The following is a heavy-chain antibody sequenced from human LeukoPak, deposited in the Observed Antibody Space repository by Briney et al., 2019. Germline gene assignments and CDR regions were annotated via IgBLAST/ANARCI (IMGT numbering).Heavy chain of an antibody. J-gene: IGHJ3*02. Sequence: GGSLRLSCAASGFTFSSYAMSWVRQAPGKGLEWVSAISGIGGSTYYADSVKGRFTISRDNPKNTLYLQMNSLRAEDTAVYYCATANSSWGTVHAFDIWGQETMVTVSS. CDR2: ISGIGGST. V-gene: IGHV3-23*01. CDR1: GFTFSSYA. CDR3: ATANSSWGTVHAFDI. D-gene: IGHD6-13*01.